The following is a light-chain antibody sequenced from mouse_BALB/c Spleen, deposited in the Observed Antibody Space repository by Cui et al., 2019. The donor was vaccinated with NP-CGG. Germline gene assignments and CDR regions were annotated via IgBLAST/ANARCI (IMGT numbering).Light chain of an antibody. CDR1: TGAVTTSNY. CDR2: GTN. Sequence: AVPTPDSALTTLPGETVTLTGRSSTGAVTTSNYANWVQEKSDHLFTGLIGGTNNRVPGVPARFSGSLIGDKAALTITGAQTEDEAIYFCALWYSNHWVFGGGTKLTVL. J-gene: IGLJ1*01. V-gene: IGLV1*01. CDR3: ALWYSNHWV.